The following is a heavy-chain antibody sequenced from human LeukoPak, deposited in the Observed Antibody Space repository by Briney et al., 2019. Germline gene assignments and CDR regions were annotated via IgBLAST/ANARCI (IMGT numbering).Heavy chain of an antibody. D-gene: IGHD6-19*01. Sequence: GGSLRLSCAASGFTISSYSMNWVRQAPGKGLEWVSSISSSSSYIYYADTVKGRFTISRDNAKNSLYLQMNSLRAEDTAVYYCARDRSDRLAVAGTSAFDYWGQGTLVTVSS. CDR1: GFTISSYS. CDR3: ARDRSDRLAVAGTSAFDY. V-gene: IGHV3-21*01. CDR2: ISSSSSYI. J-gene: IGHJ4*02.